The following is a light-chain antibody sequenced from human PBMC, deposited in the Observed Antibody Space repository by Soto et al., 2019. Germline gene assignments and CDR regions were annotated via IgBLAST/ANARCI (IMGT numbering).Light chain of an antibody. CDR1: QGISAW. CDR2: AAS. CDR3: QQGNSFPIT. Sequence: DIQMTQSPSSVSASVGDRVTITCRASQGISAWLAWYQQKPGKAPKLLIYAASSLQSVVQSRFRSSGFRTDFTLTISSLPPEDFATYYCQQGNSFPITFGQGTRLEIK. J-gene: IGKJ5*01. V-gene: IGKV1D-12*01.